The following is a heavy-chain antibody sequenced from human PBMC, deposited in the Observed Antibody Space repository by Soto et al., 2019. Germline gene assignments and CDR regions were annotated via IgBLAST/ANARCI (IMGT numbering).Heavy chain of an antibody. D-gene: IGHD5-12*01. CDR3: GGYQRLSRPVFDY. V-gene: IGHV3-23*01. CDR1: GFNFRSYA. Sequence: CGSMRLSCASCGFNFRSYAMGWTRQGTRNGLEWVSAISGRGGSTYYADSVKGRFTISRDNSKNTLYLQMHRLRAEGRAVHYCGGYQRLSRPVFDYWGQGTLVTVSS. CDR2: ISGRGGST. J-gene: IGHJ4*03.